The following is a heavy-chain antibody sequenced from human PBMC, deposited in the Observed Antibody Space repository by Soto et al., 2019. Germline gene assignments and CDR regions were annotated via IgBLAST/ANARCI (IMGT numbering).Heavy chain of an antibody. J-gene: IGHJ4*02. V-gene: IGHV1-69*01. CDR1: GGTFSRHA. Sequence: QVQLVQSGAEVRKPGSSVKVSCKASGGTFSRHAISWVLQAPGQGLEWMGGIIPIFGTANHAQKFQGRVTSMADESTSTVYMELSSLRSEDTAMYYCARGWGYDSNDYYYAYWGQGTLVIVSS. CDR3: ARGWGYDSNDYYYAY. D-gene: IGHD3-22*01. CDR2: IIPIFGTA.